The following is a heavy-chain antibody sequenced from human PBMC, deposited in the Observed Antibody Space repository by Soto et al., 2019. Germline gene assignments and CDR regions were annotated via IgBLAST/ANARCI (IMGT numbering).Heavy chain of an antibody. CDR2: ISGSGGST. D-gene: IGHD2-21*02. Sequence: GGSLRLSCAASGFTFSSYAMSWVRQAPVKGLEWVSAISGSGGSTYYADSVKGRFTISRDNSKNTLYLQMNSLRAEDTAVYYCAKDLGVVVTAIDAFDIWGQGTMVTVSS. V-gene: IGHV3-23*01. CDR1: GFTFSSYA. CDR3: AKDLGVVVTAIDAFDI. J-gene: IGHJ3*02.